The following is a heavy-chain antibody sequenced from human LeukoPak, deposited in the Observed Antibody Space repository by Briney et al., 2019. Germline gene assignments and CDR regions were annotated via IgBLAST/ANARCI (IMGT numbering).Heavy chain of an antibody. V-gene: IGHV4-4*07. Sequence: PSETLSLTCTASSGSISSYYWSWIRQPAGKGLEWIGRIYTSGSTNYNPSLKSRVTMSVDTSKNQFSLKLSSVTAADTAVYYCARGTSSIAARRPSRYFDYWGQGTLVTVSS. CDR2: IYTSGST. D-gene: IGHD6-6*01. CDR3: ARGTSSIAARRPSRYFDY. J-gene: IGHJ4*02. CDR1: SGSISSYY.